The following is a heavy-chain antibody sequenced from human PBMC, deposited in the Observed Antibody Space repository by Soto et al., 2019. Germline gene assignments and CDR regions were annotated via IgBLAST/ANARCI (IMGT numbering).Heavy chain of an antibody. CDR3: ARAPGYSYAYYAMDV. J-gene: IGHJ6*02. Sequence: QVHLVQSGAEVKKPGASVRVSCKTSGYDFTSFGISWVRQAPGQGLEWMGWISTYNGNTNYAQTFQGRVTMTTDTSTSTAIMELRSLRSDDTAGYYCARAPGYSYAYYAMDVWGRGTTVTVSS. V-gene: IGHV1-18*01. CDR1: GYDFTSFG. D-gene: IGHD5-18*01. CDR2: ISTYNGNT.